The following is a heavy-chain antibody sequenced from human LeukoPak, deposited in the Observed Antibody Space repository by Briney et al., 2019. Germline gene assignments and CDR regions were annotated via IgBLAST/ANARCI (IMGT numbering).Heavy chain of an antibody. CDR2: IGTSGSTI. CDR1: GFTFSSYE. V-gene: IGHV3-48*03. J-gene: IGHJ3*02. CDR3: AKVGRGQLVFTFDI. Sequence: GGSLRLSCAASGFTFSSYEMNWVRQAPGKGLEWVSYIGTSGSTIYYADPVKGRFTISRDNAKNSLYLQMNSLRAEDTAVYYCAKVGRGQLVFTFDIWGQGTMVTVSS. D-gene: IGHD6-6*01.